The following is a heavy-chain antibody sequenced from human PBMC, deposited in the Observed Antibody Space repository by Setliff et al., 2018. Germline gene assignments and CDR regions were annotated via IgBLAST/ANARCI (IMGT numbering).Heavy chain of an antibody. CDR1: GYTFTSYA. CDR3: ARDQGSGYAYYFDY. V-gene: IGHV1-3*01. J-gene: IGHJ4*02. CDR2: INAGNGNT. D-gene: IGHD5-12*01. Sequence: ASVKVSCKASGYTFTSYAMHWVRQAPGQRLEWMGWINAGNGNTKYSQKFQGRVTITRDTSASTAYMELSSLRSEDTAGYYCARDQGSGYAYYFDYWGQGTLVTVSS.